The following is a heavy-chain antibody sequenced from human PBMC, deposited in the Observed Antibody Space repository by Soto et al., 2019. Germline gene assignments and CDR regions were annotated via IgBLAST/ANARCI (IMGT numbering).Heavy chain of an antibody. CDR1: GLSFDDHA. J-gene: IGHJ1*01. D-gene: IGHD4-17*01. Sequence: EVQLVESGGGLVQPGRSLRLSCAGSGLSFDDHAMHWVRQAPGKGLEWVSGISWNSGRIGYADSVKGRFTISRDNAKNSLFLQMNSLRVEDTALYYCAKDINGDYWRWYFPHWGQGTLVTVSS. CDR3: AKDINGDYWRWYFPH. V-gene: IGHV3-9*01. CDR2: ISWNSGRI.